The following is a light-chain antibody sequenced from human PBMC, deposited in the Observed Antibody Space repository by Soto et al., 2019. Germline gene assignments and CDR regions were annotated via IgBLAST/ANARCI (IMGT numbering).Light chain of an antibody. CDR3: SSYTSITTVV. CDR1: SSDVGRFNY. Sequence: QSALTQPASVSGSPGQSITISCTGTSSDVGRFNYVSWYQQHPGKAPKLIIYEVTYRPSGVSDRFSGSKSGNTASLTISGLQAEDEADYYCSSYTSITTVVFGGGTQLTVL. J-gene: IGLJ2*01. CDR2: EVT. V-gene: IGLV2-14*01.